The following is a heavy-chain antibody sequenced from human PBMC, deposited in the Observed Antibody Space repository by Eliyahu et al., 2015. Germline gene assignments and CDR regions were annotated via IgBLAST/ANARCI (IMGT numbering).Heavy chain of an antibody. Sequence: EVQLLESGGGLVQPGGSLGLSCAVSGSVSGFPFPXAXPWRWAPRAPGKGPEWVSGISGIGGRTXYADSVKGRFTISRDNSKNMLFVEMNSLRAEDSAVYYCVKDRSPIVGVTTGRGFDVWGQGTVVTVSS. D-gene: IGHD1-26*01. J-gene: IGHJ3*01. CDR2: ISGIGGRT. CDR1: GSVSGFPFPXAXP. V-gene: IGHV3-23*01. CDR3: VKDRSPIVGVTTGRGFDV.